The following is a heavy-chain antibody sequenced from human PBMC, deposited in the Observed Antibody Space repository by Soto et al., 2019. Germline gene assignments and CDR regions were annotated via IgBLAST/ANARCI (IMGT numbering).Heavy chain of an antibody. J-gene: IGHJ4*02. CDR3: AKDSGLVLSFYFDY. CDR2: ISWNSGSI. D-gene: IGHD6-19*01. V-gene: IGHV3-9*01. Sequence: EVQLVESGGGLVQPGRSLRLSCAASGFTFDDYAMHWVRPAPGKGLEWVSGISWNSGSIGYADSVKGRFTISRDNAKNALYLQMNSLRAEDTALYYCAKDSGLVLSFYFDYWGQGTLVTVSS. CDR1: GFTFDDYA.